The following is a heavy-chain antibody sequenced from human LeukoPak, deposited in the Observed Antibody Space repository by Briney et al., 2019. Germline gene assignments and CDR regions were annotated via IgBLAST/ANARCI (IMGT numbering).Heavy chain of an antibody. CDR1: GFTFSSYE. V-gene: IGHV3-48*03. Sequence: GGSLRLPCAASGFTFSSYEMNWVRQAPGKGLEWVSYISSSGSTIYYADSVKGRFTISRDNAKNSLYLQMNSLRAEDTAVYYCAREDGYMDVWGKGTTVTVSS. CDR3: AREDGYMDV. CDR2: ISSSGSTI. J-gene: IGHJ6*03. D-gene: IGHD5-24*01.